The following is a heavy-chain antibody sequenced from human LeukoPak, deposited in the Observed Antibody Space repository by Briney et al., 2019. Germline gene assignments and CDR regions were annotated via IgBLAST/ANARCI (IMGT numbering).Heavy chain of an antibody. CDR1: GGSFSNYY. J-gene: IGHJ6*03. V-gene: IGHV4-34*01. CDR3: ARRWNYGRNYYIDI. D-gene: IGHD1-7*01. Sequence: PSETLSPTCAVYGGSFSNYYWNWIRQPPGKGLEWLGEINDNGRANYNPSLMSRVTVSVDTSKNQVSLRLTTVTATDTAVYYCARRWNYGRNYYIDIWGKGATVSVSS. CDR2: INDNGRA.